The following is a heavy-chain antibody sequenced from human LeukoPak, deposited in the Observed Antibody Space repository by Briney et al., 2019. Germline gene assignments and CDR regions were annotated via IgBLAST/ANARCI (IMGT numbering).Heavy chain of an antibody. Sequence: GGSLRLSCAASGFTFSSYAMHWVRQAPGKGLEWVAVISYDGSNKYYADSVKGRFTISRDNSKNTLYLQMNSLRAEDTAVYYCARDRYQLLIYYYYGMDVWGQGTTVTVSS. J-gene: IGHJ6*02. CDR3: ARDRYQLLIYYYYGMDV. CDR1: GFTFSSYA. D-gene: IGHD2-2*01. CDR2: ISYDGSNK. V-gene: IGHV3-30*04.